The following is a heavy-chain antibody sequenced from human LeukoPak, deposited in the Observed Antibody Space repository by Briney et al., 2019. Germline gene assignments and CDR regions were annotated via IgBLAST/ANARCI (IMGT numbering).Heavy chain of an antibody. CDR3: AKGLGSGYSPFDF. CDR2: IWRDGSKE. D-gene: IGHD3-22*01. CDR1: GFTFSTYV. J-gene: IGHJ4*02. Sequence: GGSLRLSCAASGFTFSTYVMHWVRQAPGKGLEWVAGIWRDGSKEYYADSVKGRFTISRENSKNILHMQMNSLRADDTALYYCAKGLGSGYSPFDFWGQGTLVTVSS. V-gene: IGHV3-33*06.